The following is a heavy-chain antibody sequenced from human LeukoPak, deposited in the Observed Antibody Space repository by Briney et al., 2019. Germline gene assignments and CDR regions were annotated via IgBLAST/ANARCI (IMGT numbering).Heavy chain of an antibody. CDR3: ARGRYCSSTSCYTPVNYYYYGMDV. CDR1: GGSISSYY. CDR2: IYYSGST. Sequence: ETLSLTCTVSGGSISSYYWSWIRQPPGKGLEWIGYIYYSGSTNYNPSLKSRVTISVDTSKNQFSLKLSSVTAADTAVYYCARGRYCSSTSCYTPVNYYYYGMDVWGQGTTVTVSS. D-gene: IGHD2-2*02. J-gene: IGHJ6*02. V-gene: IGHV4-59*12.